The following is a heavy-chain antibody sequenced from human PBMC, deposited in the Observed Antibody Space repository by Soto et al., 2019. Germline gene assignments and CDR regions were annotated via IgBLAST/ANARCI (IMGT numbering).Heavy chain of an antibody. Sequence: EVQLVQSGAEVKKPGESLRISCKGSGYSFTSYWISWVRQMPGKGLEWMGRIDPSDSYTNYSPSFQGNVTISADKPISTAYLQWSSVKASDTAMCYCARRAAVAGNVDSWGQGTLVTVSS. D-gene: IGHD6-19*01. V-gene: IGHV5-10-1*03. CDR3: ARRAAVAGNVDS. J-gene: IGHJ4*02. CDR1: GYSFTSYW. CDR2: IDPSDSYT.